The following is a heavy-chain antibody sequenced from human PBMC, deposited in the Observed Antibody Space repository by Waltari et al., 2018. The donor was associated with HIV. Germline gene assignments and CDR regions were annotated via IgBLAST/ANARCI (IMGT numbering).Heavy chain of an antibody. CDR1: GVSVTTGCSF. CDR3: ATSSRDSRGLPRAFDY. CDR2: VSVSGTP. V-gene: IGHV4-31*04. J-gene: IGHJ4*02. Sequence: QVRLQESGPGLLKPAQDLSLSCSVAGVSVTTGCSFLTGVRQFPGKGLQWIGYVSVSGTPHYNPALESRLYSTLDTSKNRFSLRLWSVTTADTAVYFCATSSRDSRGLPRAFDYWGQGALVTVSS. D-gene: IGHD2-15*01.